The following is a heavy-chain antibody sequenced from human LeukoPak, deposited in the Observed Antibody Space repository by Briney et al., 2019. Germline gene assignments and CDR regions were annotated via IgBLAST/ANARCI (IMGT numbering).Heavy chain of an antibody. J-gene: IGHJ2*01. V-gene: IGHV3-7*03. CDR1: GFTFSTYW. D-gene: IGHD3-3*01. CDR3: ARAEWSNWYFDL. CDR2: IEQDGSEK. Sequence: GGSLRLSCAAFGFTFSTYWMNWVRQAPGKGLEWVANIEQDGSEKYYVDSVKGRFTLSRDSAKNSLYLQMNSLRAEDTAVYYCARAEWSNWYFDLWGRGTLVTVSS.